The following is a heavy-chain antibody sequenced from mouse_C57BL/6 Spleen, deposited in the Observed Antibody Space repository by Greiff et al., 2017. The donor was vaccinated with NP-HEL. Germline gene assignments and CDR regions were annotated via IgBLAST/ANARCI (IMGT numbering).Heavy chain of an antibody. CDR1: GFTFSNYW. D-gene: IGHD2-1*01. CDR2: IRLKSDNYAT. J-gene: IGHJ1*03. CDR3: TGLLLLLSYWYFDV. Sequence: EVKLVESGGGLVQPGGSMKLSCVASGFTFSNYWMNWVRQSPEKGLEWVAQIRLKSDNYATHYAESVKGRFTISRDDSKSSVYLQMNNLRAEDTGIYYCTGLLLLLSYWYFDVWGTGTTVTVSS. V-gene: IGHV6-3*01.